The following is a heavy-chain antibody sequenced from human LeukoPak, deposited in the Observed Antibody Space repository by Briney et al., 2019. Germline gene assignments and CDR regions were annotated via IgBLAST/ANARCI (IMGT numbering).Heavy chain of an antibody. CDR3: ARDSVVTMVRGVFDY. V-gene: IGHV3-30-3*01. J-gene: IGHJ4*02. D-gene: IGHD3-10*01. CDR2: ISYDGSNK. Sequence: GRSLRLSCAASGFTFSSYAMHWVRQAPGKGLEWVAVISYDGSNKYYADSVKGRFTISRDNSKNTLYLQMNSLRAEDTAVYYCARDSVVTMVRGVFDYWGQGTLVIVSS. CDR1: GFTFSSYA.